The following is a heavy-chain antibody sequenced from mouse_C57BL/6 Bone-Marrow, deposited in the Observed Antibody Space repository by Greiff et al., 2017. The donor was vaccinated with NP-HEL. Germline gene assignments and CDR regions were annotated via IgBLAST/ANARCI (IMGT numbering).Heavy chain of an antibody. V-gene: IGHV1-63*01. Sequence: LVESGAELVRPGTSVKMSCKASGYTFTNYWIGWAKQRPGHGLEWIGDIYPGGGYTNYNEKFKGKATLTADKSSSTAYMQFSSLTSEDSAIYYCARRGYYGSSSFAYWGQGTLVTVSA. CDR3: ARRGYYGSSSFAY. J-gene: IGHJ3*01. CDR1: GYTFTNYW. D-gene: IGHD1-1*01. CDR2: IYPGGGYT.